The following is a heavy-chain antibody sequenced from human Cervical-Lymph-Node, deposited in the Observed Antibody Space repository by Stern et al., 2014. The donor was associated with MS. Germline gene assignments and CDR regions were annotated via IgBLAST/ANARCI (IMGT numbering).Heavy chain of an antibody. CDR2: IYYSGRT. CDR3: ARHLEWFGGY. Sequence: VQLVESGPGLVKPSETLSLTCTVSGGSISSSSYYWGWIRQPPGKGLEWIGSIYYSGRTYYNPYLTSRLTISVDTSKNQFSRKLSSVTAADTAVYYCARHLEWFGGYWGQGTLVTVSS. J-gene: IGHJ4*02. D-gene: IGHD3-10*01. V-gene: IGHV4-39*01. CDR1: GGSISSSSYY.